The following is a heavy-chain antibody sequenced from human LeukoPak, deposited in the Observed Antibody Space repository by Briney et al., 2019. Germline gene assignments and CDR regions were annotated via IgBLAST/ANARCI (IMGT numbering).Heavy chain of an antibody. CDR2: ISWDGRST. V-gene: IGHV3-43*01. CDR3: AKSGYSYGSFDY. CDR1: GFTFDDFT. Sequence: GGSLRLSCGASGFTFDDFTMHWVRQAPGKGLEWVSLISWDGRSTYFADSVKGRFTISRDNSKSSLFLQMNSLRTEDTALYYCAKSGYSYGSFDYWGQGTLVTVSS. J-gene: IGHJ4*02. D-gene: IGHD5-18*01.